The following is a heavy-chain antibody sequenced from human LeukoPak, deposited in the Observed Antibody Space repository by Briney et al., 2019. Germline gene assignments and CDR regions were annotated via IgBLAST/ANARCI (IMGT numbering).Heavy chain of an antibody. CDR3: ARGLWFEELLPFDY. V-gene: IGHV4-4*02. CDR1: GGSISSSNW. D-gene: IGHD3-10*01. CDR2: IYHSGST. J-gene: IGHJ4*02. Sequence: PSETLSLTCAVSGGSISSSNWWSWVRQPPGKGLEWIGEIYHSGSTNYNPSLKSRVTISVDMSKNQFSLKLNSVTAADTAVYYCARGLWFEELLPFDYWGQGTLVTVSS.